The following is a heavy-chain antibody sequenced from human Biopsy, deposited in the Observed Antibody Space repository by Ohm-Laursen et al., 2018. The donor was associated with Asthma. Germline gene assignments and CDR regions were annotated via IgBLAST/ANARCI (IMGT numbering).Heavy chain of an antibody. J-gene: IGHJ4*02. Sequence: SQTLSLTCTVYGGYLTGHYWNWIRQPPGKGLEWIGEIDQSGYTNYNPSLKSRVAISLDTSKNQFSLKLSSVTAADPAVYFCARRGGVRRYFDYWSQGTLVTVSS. CDR3: ARRGGVRRYFDY. D-gene: IGHD3-16*01. V-gene: IGHV4-34*09. CDR2: IDQSGYT. CDR1: GGYLTGHY.